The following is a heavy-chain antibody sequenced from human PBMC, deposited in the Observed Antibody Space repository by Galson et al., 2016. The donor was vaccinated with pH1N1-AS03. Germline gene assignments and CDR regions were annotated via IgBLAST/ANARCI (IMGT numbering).Heavy chain of an antibody. Sequence: SLRLSCAAAGFTFSSYAMYWVRQAPGKGQEYVPAISGNGVSTYYANSVKGRLTISRDNSKNTLYLQMGSLRAEDMAVYYCARGPVSYSNYWFPPPDYWGQGTLVTVSS. CDR2: ISGNGVST. CDR3: ARGPVSYSNYWFPPPDY. V-gene: IGHV3-64*01. J-gene: IGHJ4*02. CDR1: GFTFSSYA. D-gene: IGHD6-13*01.